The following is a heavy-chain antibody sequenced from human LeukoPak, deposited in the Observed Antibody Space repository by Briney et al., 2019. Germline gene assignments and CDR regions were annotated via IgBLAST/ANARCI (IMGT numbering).Heavy chain of an antibody. J-gene: IGHJ4*02. Sequence: GGSLRPSCAASGFTFSSYSMNWVRQAPGKGLEWVSSISSRSGYIYYADSVKGRFTISRDNAKNSLYLQMNSLRAEDTAVYYCARDFGRYYFDYWGQGTLVTVSS. CDR3: ARDFGRYYFDY. V-gene: IGHV3-21*01. D-gene: IGHD3-10*01. CDR1: GFTFSSYS. CDR2: ISSRSGYI.